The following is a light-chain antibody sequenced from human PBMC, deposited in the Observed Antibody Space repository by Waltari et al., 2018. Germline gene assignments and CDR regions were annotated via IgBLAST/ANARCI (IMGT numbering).Light chain of an antibody. CDR3: QVWDSSSDHLWV. CDR1: NIGSKS. J-gene: IGLJ3*02. CDR2: DDS. V-gene: IGLV3-21*02. Sequence: SYVLTPPPSLSVAPGQTARITWGGNNIGSKSVHWYQQKPGQAPVLVVYDDSDRPSGIPERFSGSNSGNTATLTISRVEAGDEADYYCQVWDSSSDHLWVFGGGTKLTVL.